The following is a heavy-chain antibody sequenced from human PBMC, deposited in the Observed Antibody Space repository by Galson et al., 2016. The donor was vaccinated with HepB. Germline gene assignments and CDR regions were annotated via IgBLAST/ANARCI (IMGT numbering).Heavy chain of an antibody. CDR3: AKGRTGTTGPVEY. V-gene: IGHV3-30*18. D-gene: IGHD1-1*01. J-gene: IGHJ4*02. CDR2: TSSDESVK. CDR1: GFTFSIYG. Sequence: SLRLSCAASGFTFSIYGMHWIRQAPGRGLEWVATTSSDESVKHYADPVQGRFTISKDNFKNTLYLQMNSLRDEDTAVYYCAKGRTGTTGPVEYWGRGTLVTVAS.